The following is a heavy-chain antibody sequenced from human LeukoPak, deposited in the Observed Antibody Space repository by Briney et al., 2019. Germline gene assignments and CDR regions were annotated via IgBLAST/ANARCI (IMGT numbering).Heavy chain of an antibody. CDR1: GDSVSRTDAG. CDR2: IYYRSHWYG. D-gene: IGHD6-19*01. CDR3: ARSYLSIAVGPGAFDI. J-gene: IGHJ3*02. Sequence: SQTLSLTCAISGDSVSRTDAGWNWIRQSPSRGLEWLGRIYYRSHWYGDDVLSMKSRITINPDTAKNQFSLQLKSVTPEDTAVYYCARSYLSIAVGPGAFDIWGQGTMVTVSS. V-gene: IGHV6-1*01.